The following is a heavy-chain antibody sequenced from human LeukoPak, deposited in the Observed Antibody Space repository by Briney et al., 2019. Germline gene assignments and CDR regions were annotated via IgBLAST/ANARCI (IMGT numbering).Heavy chain of an antibody. CDR1: GYTFTGYY. CDR2: INPNSGGT. D-gene: IGHD3-9*01. J-gene: IGHJ6*03. Sequence: GASVKVSCKASGYTFTGYYMHWVRQAPGQGLEWMGWINPNSGGTNYAQKFQGRVTMTRNTSISTAYMELSSLRSEDTAVYYCARGTPSWYYDIWYYYYMDVWGKGTTVTISS. CDR3: ARGTPSWYYDIWYYYYMDV. V-gene: IGHV1-2*02.